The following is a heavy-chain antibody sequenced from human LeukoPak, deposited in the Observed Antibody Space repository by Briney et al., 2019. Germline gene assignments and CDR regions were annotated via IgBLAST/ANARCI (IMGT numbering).Heavy chain of an antibody. V-gene: IGHV1-8*03. Sequence: GASVKVSRKASGYTFTSYGISRVRQAPGQGVGWVGWMNPNRGNTGYTQKLQGRVTITRNTSISTAYMELSGLRFDDTAVYYCARDGEVRQGDCTTTRCPVDYWGQGTLITVSS. CDR2: MNPNRGNT. D-gene: IGHD2-2*01. CDR1: GYTFTSYG. J-gene: IGHJ4*02. CDR3: ARDGEVRQGDCTTTRCPVDY.